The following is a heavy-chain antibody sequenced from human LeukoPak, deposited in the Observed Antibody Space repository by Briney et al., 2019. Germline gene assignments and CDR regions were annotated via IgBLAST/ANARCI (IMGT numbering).Heavy chain of an antibody. CDR2: IIPIFCTA. V-gene: IGHV1-69*01. CDR3: ARGQVPATTGGLLWFGEYAYNWFDP. CDR1: GGTFSSYA. Sequence: SVKVSCKASGGTFSSYAISWVRQAPGQGLEWMGGIIPIFCTANYAQKFQGRVTINADESASTAYMELSSLRSEDTAVFYCARGQVPATTGGLLWFGEYAYNWFDPWGQGTLVTVSS. J-gene: IGHJ5*02. D-gene: IGHD3-10*01.